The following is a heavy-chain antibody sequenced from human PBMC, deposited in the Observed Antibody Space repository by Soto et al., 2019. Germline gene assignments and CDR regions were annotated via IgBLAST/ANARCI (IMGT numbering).Heavy chain of an antibody. V-gene: IGHV3-30-3*01. CDR2: ISYDGSNK. J-gene: IGHJ6*02. Sequence: GGSLRLSCAASGFTFSSYAMHWVRQAPGKGLEWVAVISYDGSNKYYADSVKGRFTISRDNSKNSLSLQMNSLSAEDTGVYYCAREKTAWPPAYGLEVWGQGTTVTVSS. CDR1: GFTFSSYA. D-gene: IGHD2-21*02. CDR3: AREKTAWPPAYGLEV.